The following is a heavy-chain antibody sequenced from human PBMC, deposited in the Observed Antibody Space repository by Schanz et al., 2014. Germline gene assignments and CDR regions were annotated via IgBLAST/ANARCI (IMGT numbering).Heavy chain of an antibody. J-gene: IGHJ5*01. CDR2: ISYDGSNK. V-gene: IGHV3-33*05. D-gene: IGHD3-16*01. CDR1: GLNFDYYG. CDR3: AKDLYNYGIFDS. Sequence: QVQLVESGGGVVQPGRSLRLSCATSGLNFDYYGMNWVRQAPGKGLEWVALISYDGSNKYYADSVKGRFTISRDSSKNTLYLQMNSLRADDTAVYYCAKDLYNYGIFDSWGQGTLVTVSS.